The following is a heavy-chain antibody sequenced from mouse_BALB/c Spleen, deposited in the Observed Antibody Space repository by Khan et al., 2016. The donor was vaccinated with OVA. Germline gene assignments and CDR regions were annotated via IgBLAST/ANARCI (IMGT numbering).Heavy chain of an antibody. CDR1: DYSITSDFA. J-gene: IGHJ4*01. Sequence: EVQLVESGPGLVKPSQSLSLTCTVTDYSITSDFAWNWVRQFPGNKLEWMGYISFSGSTSYDPSLKSRLSITRDTSKNQFFLQLNSVTTEDTATYYCIRSVYYAYAYAMDYWGQGISVTVSS. CDR3: IRSVYYAYAYAMDY. D-gene: IGHD2-2*01. V-gene: IGHV3-2*02. CDR2: ISFSGST.